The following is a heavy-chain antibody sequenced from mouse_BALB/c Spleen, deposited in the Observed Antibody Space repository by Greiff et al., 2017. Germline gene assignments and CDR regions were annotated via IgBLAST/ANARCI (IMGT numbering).Heavy chain of an antibody. Sequence: EVHLVESGGDLVKPGGSLKLSCAASGFTFSSYGMSWVRQTPDKRLEWVATISSGGSYTYYPDSVKGRFTISRDNAKNTLYLQMSSLNSEDTAMYYCARPYYDYGHAMDYWGQGTSVTVSS. D-gene: IGHD2-4*01. J-gene: IGHJ4*01. CDR3: ARPYYDYGHAMDY. V-gene: IGHV5-6*01. CDR1: GFTFSSYG. CDR2: ISSGGSYT.